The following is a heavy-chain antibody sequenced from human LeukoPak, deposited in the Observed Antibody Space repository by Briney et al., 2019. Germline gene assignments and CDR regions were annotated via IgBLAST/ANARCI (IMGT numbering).Heavy chain of an antibody. CDR3: ARDADVVATITKLDY. D-gene: IGHD5-12*01. J-gene: IGHJ4*02. V-gene: IGHV3-48*03. Sequence: GGSLRLSCAASGFTFSSYEMNWVRQAPGKGLEWVSYISSSGSTIYYADSVKGRFTTSRDNAKNSLYLQIHSLRVDDTSMYYCARDADVVATITKLDYWGQGTLVTVSS. CDR1: GFTFSSYE. CDR2: ISSSGSTI.